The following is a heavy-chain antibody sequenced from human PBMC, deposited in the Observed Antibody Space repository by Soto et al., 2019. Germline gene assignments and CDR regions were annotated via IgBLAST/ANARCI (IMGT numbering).Heavy chain of an antibody. CDR1: GFTFSSYA. CDR2: ISGGGGST. J-gene: IGHJ4*02. D-gene: IGHD6-19*01. Sequence: EVQLLESGGGLVQPGGSLRLSCAASGFTFSSYAMNWVRQAPGKGLEWVSVISGGGGSTYYADSVKGRFTISRDNSKNTLYLQMNSLRVEDTALYYCARRSSGWYFEYWGQGTLVTVSS. V-gene: IGHV3-23*01. CDR3: ARRSSGWYFEY.